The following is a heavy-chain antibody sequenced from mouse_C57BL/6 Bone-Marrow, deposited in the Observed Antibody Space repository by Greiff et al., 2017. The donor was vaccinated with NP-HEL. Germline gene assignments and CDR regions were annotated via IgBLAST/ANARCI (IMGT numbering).Heavy chain of an antibody. CDR1: GYTFTDYA. Sequence: VQLQQSGPELVRPGVSVKISCKGSGYTFTDYAMHWVKQSHAKSLEWIGVISTYYGDASYNQKFKDKATMTVDKSSSTAYMERARRTSEDSAVYYCASGILLYYYAMDYWGQGTSVTVSS. J-gene: IGHJ4*01. CDR2: ISTYYGDA. CDR3: ASGILLYYYAMDY. V-gene: IGHV1-67*01. D-gene: IGHD2-1*01.